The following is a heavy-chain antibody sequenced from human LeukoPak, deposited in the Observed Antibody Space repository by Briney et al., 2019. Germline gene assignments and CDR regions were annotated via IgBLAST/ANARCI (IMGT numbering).Heavy chain of an antibody. CDR3: TTAPYCSSTSRYAIRYYYMDV. D-gene: IGHD2-2*01. J-gene: IGHJ6*03. CDR2: IKSKTDGGTT. CDR1: GSTFSNAW. V-gene: IGHV3-15*01. Sequence: GGSLRLSCAASGSTFSNAWMSWVRQAPGKGLEWVGRIKSKTDGGTTDYAAPVKGRFTISRDDSKNTLYLQMNSLKTEDTAVYYCTTAPYCSSTSRYAIRYYYMDVWGKGTTVTVSS.